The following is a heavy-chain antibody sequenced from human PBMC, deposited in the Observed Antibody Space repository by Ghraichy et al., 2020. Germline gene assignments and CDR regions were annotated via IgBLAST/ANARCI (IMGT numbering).Heavy chain of an antibody. CDR1: GFAFRSYW. J-gene: IGHJ1*01. V-gene: IGHV3-7*01. CDR2: IKQDGSEK. D-gene: IGHD3-22*01. Sequence: GGSLRLSCAASGFAFRSYWMSWVRQAPGKGLEWVANIKQDGSEKYYVDSVKGRFTLSRDNAKNSLYLQMNSLRAEDTAVYYCAMTGNYYDSDEYFQHWGQGTLVTVSS. CDR3: AMTGNYYDSDEYFQH.